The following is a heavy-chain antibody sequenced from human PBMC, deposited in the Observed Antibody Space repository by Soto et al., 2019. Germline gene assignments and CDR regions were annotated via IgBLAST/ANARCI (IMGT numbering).Heavy chain of an antibody. D-gene: IGHD3-10*01. CDR3: ARSDYYGSGSYYAFDI. V-gene: IGHV3-30*04. J-gene: IGHJ3*02. CDR1: GFTFSSYA. CDR2: ISYDGSNK. Sequence: GGSLILSCAASGFTFSSYAMHWVRQAPGKGLEWVAVISYDGSNKYYADSVKGRFTISRDNSKNTLYLQMNSLRAEDTAVYYCARSDYYGSGSYYAFDIWGQGTMVTVSS.